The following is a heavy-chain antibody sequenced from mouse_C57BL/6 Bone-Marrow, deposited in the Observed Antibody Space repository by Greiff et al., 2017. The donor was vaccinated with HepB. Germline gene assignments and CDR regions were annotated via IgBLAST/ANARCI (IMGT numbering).Heavy chain of an antibody. CDR2: ISSGGDYI. J-gene: IGHJ3*01. Sequence: DVMLVESGEGLVKPGGSLKLSCAASGFTFSSYAMSWVRQTPEKRLEWVAYISSGGDYIYYADTVKGRFTISRDNARNTLYLQMSSLKSEDTAMYYGTNYGSRSFAYWGQGTLVTVSA. D-gene: IGHD1-1*01. V-gene: IGHV5-9-1*02. CDR3: TNYGSRSFAY. CDR1: GFTFSSYA.